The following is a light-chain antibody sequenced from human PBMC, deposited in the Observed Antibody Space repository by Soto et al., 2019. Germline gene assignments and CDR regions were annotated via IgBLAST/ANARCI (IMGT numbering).Light chain of an antibody. CDR2: QTS. CDR3: HQRQSWPRT. CDR1: QYINTR. V-gene: IGKV3-11*01. J-gene: IGKJ1*01. Sequence: EIVLTQSPATLSSFPGDRATLSCRASQYINTRLAWYQHRPGQAPRLLIYQTSIRAAGIPARFSASGTGTDFTLTISDVQPEDFAVYYCHQRQSWPRTFGQGTKVDIK.